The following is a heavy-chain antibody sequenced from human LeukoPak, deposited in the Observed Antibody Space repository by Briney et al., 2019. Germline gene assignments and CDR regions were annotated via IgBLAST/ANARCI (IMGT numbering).Heavy chain of an antibody. CDR3: VVPPFY. CDR1: GFTFSSYA. J-gene: IGHJ4*02. V-gene: IGHV3-30*04. CDR2: ISYDGSNK. Sequence: GGSLRHSCAASGFTFSSYAMHWVRQAPGKGLEWVAVISYDGSNKYYADSVKGRFTISRDNSKNTLYLQMNSLRAEDTAVYYAVVPPFYWGQGTLVTVSS. D-gene: IGHD2-2*01.